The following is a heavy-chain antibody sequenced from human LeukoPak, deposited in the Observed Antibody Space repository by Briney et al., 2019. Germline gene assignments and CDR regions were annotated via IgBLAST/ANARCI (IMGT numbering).Heavy chain of an antibody. J-gene: IGHJ5*02. CDR1: GYSISSGYY. V-gene: IGHV4-38-2*02. CDR2: TYHSGST. Sequence: SETLSLTCTVSGYSISSGYYWGWIRQPPGKGLEWIGSTYHSGSTYYNPSLKSRVTISVDTSKNQFSLKLSSVTAADTAVYYCARKNYDFWSGYYKNWFDPWGQGTLVTVSS. CDR3: ARKNYDFWSGYYKNWFDP. D-gene: IGHD3-3*01.